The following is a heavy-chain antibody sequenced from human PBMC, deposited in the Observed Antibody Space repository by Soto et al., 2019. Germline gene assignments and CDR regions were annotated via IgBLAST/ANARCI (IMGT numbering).Heavy chain of an antibody. Sequence: GGSLRLSCAASGFSFWGYLMSWVRQAPGKGLEWVANIKQDGSEKYYVGSVKGRFAISRDNAKNSLYLQVNSLRAEDTAVYYCAREATRTLDVWGQGTTVTVSS. CDR1: GFSFWGYL. CDR3: AREATRTLDV. D-gene: IGHD5-12*01. CDR2: IKQDGSEK. V-gene: IGHV3-7*03. J-gene: IGHJ6*02.